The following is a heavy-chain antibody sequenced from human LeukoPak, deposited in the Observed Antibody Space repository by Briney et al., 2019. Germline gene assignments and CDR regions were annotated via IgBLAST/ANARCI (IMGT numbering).Heavy chain of an antibody. CDR3: AKAGYYYDSSGNY. V-gene: IGHV3-23*01. CDR1: GFTFSSYA. J-gene: IGHJ4*02. CDR2: ISGSGGST. Sequence: GGSLRLSCAASGFTFSSYAMSWVRQAPGKGLEWVSAISGSGGSTYYADSVKGRFTISRDNSKNTLYLQMNSLRAGDTAVYYCAKAGYYYDSSGNYWGQGTLVTVSS. D-gene: IGHD3-22*01.